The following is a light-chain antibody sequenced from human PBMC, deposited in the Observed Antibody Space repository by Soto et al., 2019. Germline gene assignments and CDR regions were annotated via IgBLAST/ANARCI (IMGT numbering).Light chain of an antibody. CDR3: QHSYSNFPIT. CDR1: QSISGY. Sequence: DIQVTQSPSSLSASVGDRVTIRCRASQSISGYLNWYQQKPGKAPNLLIFDASSLQSGVPSRFSGRGSGAEYTLTISSLQPEDFATYFCQHSYSNFPITFGQGTLLRL. J-gene: IGKJ5*01. V-gene: IGKV1-39*01. CDR2: DAS.